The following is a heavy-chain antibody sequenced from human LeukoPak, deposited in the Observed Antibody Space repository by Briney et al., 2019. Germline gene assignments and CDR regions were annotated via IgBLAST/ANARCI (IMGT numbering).Heavy chain of an antibody. J-gene: IGHJ6*03. Sequence: TSETLSLTCTVSGGSISSHYWSWIRQPPGKGLEWIGYIYYSGSTNYNPSLKSRVTISVDTSKNQFSLKLSSVTAADTAVYYCARAGYSGSFYYYYYYMDVWGKGTTVTVSS. CDR2: IYYSGST. CDR1: GGSISSHY. D-gene: IGHD1-26*01. CDR3: ARAGYSGSFYYYYYYMDV. V-gene: IGHV4-59*11.